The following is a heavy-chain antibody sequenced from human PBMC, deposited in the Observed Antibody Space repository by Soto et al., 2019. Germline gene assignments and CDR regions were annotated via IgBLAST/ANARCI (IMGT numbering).Heavy chain of an antibody. CDR2: IKSKTDGGTT. V-gene: IGHV3-15*07. J-gene: IGHJ4*02. CDR1: GVRCRGLA. CDR3: TPIAVAGYYYFDY. Sequence: GLLRHWCVASGVRCRGLARHWVRQKTGKGLEWVGRIKSKTDGGTTDYAAPVKGRFTISRDDSKNTLYLQMNSLKTEDTAVYYCTPIAVAGYYYFDYWGQGTLVTVSS. D-gene: IGHD6-19*01.